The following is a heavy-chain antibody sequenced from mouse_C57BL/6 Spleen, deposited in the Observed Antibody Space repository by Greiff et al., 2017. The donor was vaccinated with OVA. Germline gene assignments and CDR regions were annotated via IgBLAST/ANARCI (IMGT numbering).Heavy chain of an antibody. Sequence: EVKLQESGPVLVKPGASVKMSCKASGYTFTDYYMNWVKQSHGKSLEWIGVINPYNGGTSYNQKFKGKATLTVDKSSSTAYMELNSLTSEDAAVYYCARGDYDWCAYWGQGTLVTVSA. V-gene: IGHV1-19*01. J-gene: IGHJ3*01. CDR3: ARGDYDWCAY. CDR1: GYTFTDYY. D-gene: IGHD2-4*01. CDR2: INPYNGGT.